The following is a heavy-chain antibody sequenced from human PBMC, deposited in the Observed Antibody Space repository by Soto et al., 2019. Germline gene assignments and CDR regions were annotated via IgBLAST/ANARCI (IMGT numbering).Heavy chain of an antibody. Sequence: EVQLVESGGGLVQPGGSLRLSCAASRFTFSSYWMSWVRQAPGKGLEWVANIKTDGSEKYYMDSVRGRFTPSRDNARNFFFLQMNSLTGADTAVYYCTRDGSPFALDVWGLGTSVTVSS. J-gene: IGHJ6*02. V-gene: IGHV3-7*03. CDR3: TRDGSPFALDV. CDR1: RFTFSSYW. CDR2: IKTDGSEK.